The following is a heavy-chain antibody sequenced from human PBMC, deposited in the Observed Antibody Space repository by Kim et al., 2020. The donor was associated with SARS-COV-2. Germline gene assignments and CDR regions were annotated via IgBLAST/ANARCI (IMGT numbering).Heavy chain of an antibody. J-gene: IGHJ4*02. D-gene: IGHD4-17*01. Sequence: YSQRFQGRVTITRDTSASTAYMELSSLRSEDTAVYYCARDLDYGDYGLDYWGQGTLVTVSS. CDR3: ARDLDYGDYGLDY. V-gene: IGHV1-3*01.